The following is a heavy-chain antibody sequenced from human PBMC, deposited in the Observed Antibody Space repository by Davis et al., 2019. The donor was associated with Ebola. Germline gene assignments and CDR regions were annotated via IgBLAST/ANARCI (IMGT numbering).Heavy chain of an antibody. Sequence: GESLKISCAASGFTFSSYAMHWVRQAPGKGLEWVAVISYDGSNKYYADSVKGRFTISRDNSKNTLYLQMNSLRAEDTAVYYCAKAGWQLVPPFDYWGPGTLVTVSS. CDR3: AKAGWQLVPPFDY. D-gene: IGHD6-6*01. CDR2: ISYDGSNK. J-gene: IGHJ4*02. V-gene: IGHV3-30*04. CDR1: GFTFSSYA.